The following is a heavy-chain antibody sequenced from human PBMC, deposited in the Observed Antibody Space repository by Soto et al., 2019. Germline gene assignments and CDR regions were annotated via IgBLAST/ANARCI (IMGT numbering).Heavy chain of an antibody. CDR2: MFYSGST. D-gene: IGHD3-10*01. J-gene: IGHJ5*02. CDR1: GDSITSSSYY. V-gene: IGHV4-39*01. Sequence: QLQLQESVPGLVKPSETLSLTCTVSGDSITSSSYYWGWIRQPPGKGLEWIGNMFYSGSTYYNPSLKSRVTIFVETPKNQCSLTVRSVTVADTAVYYCARGGSRSPIDNWFGPWGQGTLVIVSS. CDR3: ARGGSRSPIDNWFGP.